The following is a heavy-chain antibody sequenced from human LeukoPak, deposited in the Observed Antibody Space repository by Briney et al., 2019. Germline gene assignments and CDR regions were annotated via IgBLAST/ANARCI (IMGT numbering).Heavy chain of an antibody. V-gene: IGHV4-39*07. CDR2: ISYSGTT. CDR1: GDSINNNVYY. CDR3: ARETSQKGAHYMDV. Sequence: SETLSLTCTVSGDSINNNVYYWGWIRQPPGKGLEWIAIISYSGTTYYNPSLKTRAAISIDTSKNKFSLKVHSVTAADTAMYYCARETSQKGAHYMDVWGKGTTVTISS. J-gene: IGHJ6*03. D-gene: IGHD3-16*01.